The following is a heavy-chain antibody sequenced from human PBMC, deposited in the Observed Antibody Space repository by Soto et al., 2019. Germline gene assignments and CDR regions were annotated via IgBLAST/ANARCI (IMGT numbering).Heavy chain of an antibody. CDR3: ARHEVWGGYYWNWFDP. J-gene: IGHJ5*02. CDR2: IFYSGTT. CDR1: GGSISSSSFY. V-gene: IGHV4-39*01. Sequence: QLQLQESGPGLVKPSETLSLTCTVSGGSISSSSFYWGWIRQPPGKGLEWIGSIFYSGTTYYNTSLKSRVPISVDTSKNPFSLTLSYVTAADTAVYYCARHEVWGGYYWNWFDPWGQGTLVTVSS. D-gene: IGHD3-3*01.